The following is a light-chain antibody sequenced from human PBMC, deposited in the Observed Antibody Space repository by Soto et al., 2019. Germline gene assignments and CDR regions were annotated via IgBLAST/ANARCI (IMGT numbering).Light chain of an antibody. Sequence: DIQMTQSPSTLSASVGDRVIITCRASQSISSWLAWYQQKPGKAPNLLIYKASALKSGVPSRFSGSGSGTEXTLXXXXLQPXDFAXXXXQQYDNDSWTFGQGTKVEIK. V-gene: IGKV1-5*03. CDR2: KAS. CDR3: QQYDNDSWT. J-gene: IGKJ1*01. CDR1: QSISSW.